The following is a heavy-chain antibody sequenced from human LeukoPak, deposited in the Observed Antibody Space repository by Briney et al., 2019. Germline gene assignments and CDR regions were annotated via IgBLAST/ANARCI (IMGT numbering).Heavy chain of an antibody. CDR3: ARVVSDTNGWCHFDY. J-gene: IGHJ4*02. Sequence: GGSLRLSCAASGFIVSSNYMGWVRQAPGKGLEWVSSTNSGGSANYADSVKGRFTISRDNSKNTLYLQMNSLRAEDTAVYFCARVVSDTNGWCHFDYWGQGTLVTVSS. CDR1: GFIVSSNY. D-gene: IGHD6-19*01. CDR2: TNSGGSA. V-gene: IGHV3-53*01.